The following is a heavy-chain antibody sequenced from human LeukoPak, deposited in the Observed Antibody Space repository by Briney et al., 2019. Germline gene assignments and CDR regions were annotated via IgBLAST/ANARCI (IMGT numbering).Heavy chain of an antibody. D-gene: IGHD3-10*01. V-gene: IGHV3-21*01. CDR2: ISSSSSYI. CDR1: GFTFSSYS. CDR3: ARDDVYGSGYFDY. Sequence: GGSLRLSCAASGFTFSSYSMNWVRQAPGKGLEWVSSISSSSSYIYYADSVKGRFTISRDNDKNSLYLQMNSLRAEDTAVYYCARDDVYGSGYFDYWGQGTLVTVSS. J-gene: IGHJ4*02.